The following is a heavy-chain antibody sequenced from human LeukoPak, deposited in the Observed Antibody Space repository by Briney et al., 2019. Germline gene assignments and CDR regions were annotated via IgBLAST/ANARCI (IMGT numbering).Heavy chain of an antibody. D-gene: IGHD3-22*01. CDR3: ARSYYDSSGYYGYYFDY. V-gene: IGHV1-3*01. J-gene: IGHJ4*02. CDR2: INAGNGNT. Sequence: GASVKVSCKASGYTFTSYAMHWVRQAPGQRLEWMGWINAGNGNTKYSQKFQGRVTITRDTSASTAYMELSSLRSEDTAVYYCARSYYDSSGYYGYYFDYWGQGTLVTVSS. CDR1: GYTFTSYA.